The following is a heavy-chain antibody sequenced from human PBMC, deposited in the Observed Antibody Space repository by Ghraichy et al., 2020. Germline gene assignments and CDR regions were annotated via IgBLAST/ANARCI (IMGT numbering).Heavy chain of an antibody. CDR3: VRKRRGSGAFDY. CDR2: LSSSGGP. CDR1: GGSINSGDYY. J-gene: IGHJ4*02. D-gene: IGHD3-10*01. V-gene: IGHV4-30-4*08. Sequence: SETLSLTCTVSGGSINSGDYYWSWIRQPPGEGLEWIGFLSSSGGPYYSPSLKSRVTISLDTSNNQFSLKLSSVNAADTAIYYCVRKRRGSGAFDYWGQGTLVTVSS.